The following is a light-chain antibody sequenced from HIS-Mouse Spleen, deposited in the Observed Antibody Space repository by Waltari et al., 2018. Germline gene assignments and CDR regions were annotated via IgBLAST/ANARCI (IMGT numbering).Light chain of an antibody. CDR3: QQYNNWPPLT. J-gene: IGKJ4*01. CDR1: QSVSSN. Sequence: VMTQSPATLSVSPGERATLSCRASQSVSSNVAWYQQKPGQAPRLLIYGASTRATGIPARFSGSGSGTEFTLTISSMQSEDFAVYYCQQYNNWPPLTFGGGTKVEIK. CDR2: GAS. V-gene: IGKV3-15*01.